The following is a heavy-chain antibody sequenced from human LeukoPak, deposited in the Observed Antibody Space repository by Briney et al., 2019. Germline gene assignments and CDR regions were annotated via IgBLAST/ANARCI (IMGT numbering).Heavy chain of an antibody. CDR1: GFTFSSYS. J-gene: IGHJ4*02. D-gene: IGHD3-10*01. CDR2: ISSSSSSYI. V-gene: IGHV3-21*01. CDR3: ARDHGSGTIDY. Sequence: NSGGSLRLSCAASGFTFSSYSMNWVRQAPGKGLEWVSSISSSSSSYIYYADSVKGRFTISRDNAKNSLYLQMNSLRAEDTAVYYCARDHGSGTIDYWGQGTLVTVSS.